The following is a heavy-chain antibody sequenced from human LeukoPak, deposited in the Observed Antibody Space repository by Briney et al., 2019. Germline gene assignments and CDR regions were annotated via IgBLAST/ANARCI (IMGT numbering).Heavy chain of an antibody. D-gene: IGHD6-25*01. CDR1: GASITSHY. J-gene: IGHJ4*02. Sequence: SATLSLTCTVSGASITSHYWDWIRQPPGKGLEWIGYIYSSGNTNYNPSLKSRVTMSVDTSKNQFSLKLSSVTAADTAVYYCVRHAAWYFDNWGQGTLVTVSS. CDR2: IYSSGNT. CDR3: VRHAAWYFDN. V-gene: IGHV4-4*09.